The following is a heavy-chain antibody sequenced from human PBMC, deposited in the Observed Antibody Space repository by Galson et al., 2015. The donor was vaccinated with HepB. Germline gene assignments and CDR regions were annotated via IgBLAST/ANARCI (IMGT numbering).Heavy chain of an antibody. V-gene: IGHV3-48*01. CDR3: ARDSRDTAMARGYYYYYYMDV. J-gene: IGHJ6*03. CDR1: GFTFSSYS. D-gene: IGHD5-18*01. CDR2: ISSSSSTI. Sequence: SLRLSCAASGFTFSSYSMNWVRQAPGKGLEWVSYISSSSSTIYYADSVKGRFTISRDNAKNSLYLQMNSLRAEDTAVYYCARDSRDTAMARGYYYYYYMDVWGKGTTVTVSS.